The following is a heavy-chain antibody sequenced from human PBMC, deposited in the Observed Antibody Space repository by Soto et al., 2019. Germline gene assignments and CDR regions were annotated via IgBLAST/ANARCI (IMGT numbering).Heavy chain of an antibody. Sequence: PGGSLRLSCAASGFTFTNAWMTWVRQAPGKGLEWVGRIKSKTDGGTTDYAASVKGGFTISRDDSKNTLYLQMNSLKTEDTAVYYCSVIVGADYWGQGTLVTVSS. V-gene: IGHV3-15*01. J-gene: IGHJ4*02. D-gene: IGHD3-22*01. CDR3: SVIVGADY. CDR2: IKSKTDGGTT. CDR1: GFTFTNAW.